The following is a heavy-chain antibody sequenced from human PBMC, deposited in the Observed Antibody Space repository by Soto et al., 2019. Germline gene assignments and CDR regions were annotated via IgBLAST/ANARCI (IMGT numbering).Heavy chain of an antibody. J-gene: IGHJ5*02. CDR2: ISWNSGSI. CDR3: AKGGSGSPRNWFDP. D-gene: IGHD3-10*01. V-gene: IGHV3-9*01. Sequence: EVQLVESGGGLVQPGRSLRLSCAASGFTFDDYAMHWVRQAPGKGLEWVSGISWNSGSIDYADSVKGRFTISRDNAKNSLYLQMISLRAEDTALYFCAKGGSGSPRNWFDPWGQGTLVIVSS. CDR1: GFTFDDYA.